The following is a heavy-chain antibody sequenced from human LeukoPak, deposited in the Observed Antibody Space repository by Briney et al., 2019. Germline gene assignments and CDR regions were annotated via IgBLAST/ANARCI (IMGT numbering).Heavy chain of an antibody. CDR2: ISGSGGST. D-gene: IGHD3-22*01. V-gene: IGHV3-23*01. Sequence: GGSLRLSCAASGFTFSSYAMSWVRQAPGKGLEWVSAISGSGGSTYYADSVKGRFTISRDNSKNTLYLQMNSLRAEDTAVYYCAKDRRIEVVLYYFDYWGQGTLVTVSS. CDR3: AKDRRIEVVLYYFDY. J-gene: IGHJ4*02. CDR1: GFTFSSYA.